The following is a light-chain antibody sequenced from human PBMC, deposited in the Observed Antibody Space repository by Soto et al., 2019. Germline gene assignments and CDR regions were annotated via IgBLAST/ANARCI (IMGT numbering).Light chain of an antibody. CDR2: GNS. V-gene: IGLV1-40*01. CDR1: SSNIGAGYD. J-gene: IGLJ2*01. CDR3: QSYDSSLSVV. Sequence: QSVLTQPPSVSGAPGQRVTISCTGSSSNIGAGYDVHWYQQLPGTAPKLLIYGNSNRPSGVPDRFSGSKSGTSASLGITGFQAEDEADYYCQSYDSSLSVVFGGGTQLTVL.